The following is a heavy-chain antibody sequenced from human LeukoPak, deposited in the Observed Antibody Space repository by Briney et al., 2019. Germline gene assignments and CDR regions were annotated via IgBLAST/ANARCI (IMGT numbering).Heavy chain of an antibody. D-gene: IGHD3-3*01. CDR2: IDPNSGDT. J-gene: IGHJ5*02. V-gene: IGHV1-2*02. Sequence: ASVKVSCKASGYTFTGYFMHWVRQAPGQGLEWMGSIDPNSGDTNYAQKFQVRVTMTWDTSITTAYMELSRLRSDDTAVYYCAREQTLGGWPNWFDPWGQGTLVTVSS. CDR1: GYTFTGYF. CDR3: AREQTLGGWPNWFDP.